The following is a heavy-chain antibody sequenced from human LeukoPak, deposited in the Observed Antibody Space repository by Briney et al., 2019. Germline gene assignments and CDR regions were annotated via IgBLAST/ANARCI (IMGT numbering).Heavy chain of an antibody. CDR2: IVVGSGNT. Sequence: ASVKVSCKASGFTFTSSAMQWVRQARGQRLEWIGWIVVGSGNTNYAQKFQERVTITRDMSTSTAYMELSSLRAEDTAVYYCTSLSDAIESFGTRNYWGQGTLVTVSS. CDR1: GFTFTSSA. D-gene: IGHD2-8*01. CDR3: TSLSDAIESFGTRNY. J-gene: IGHJ4*02. V-gene: IGHV1-58*02.